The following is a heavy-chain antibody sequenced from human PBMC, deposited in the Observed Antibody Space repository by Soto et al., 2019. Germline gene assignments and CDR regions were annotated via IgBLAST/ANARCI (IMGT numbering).Heavy chain of an antibody. CDR1: GGSISSSNW. Sequence: SETLSLTCAVSGGSISSSNWWSWVRQPPGKGLEWIGEIYHSGSTNYNPSLKSRVTISVDKSKNQFSLKLSSVTAADTAVYYCARNGASGRHYYGMDVWGQGTTVTVSS. CDR2: IYHSGST. CDR3: ARNGASGRHYYGMDV. D-gene: IGHD3-10*01. V-gene: IGHV4-4*02. J-gene: IGHJ6*02.